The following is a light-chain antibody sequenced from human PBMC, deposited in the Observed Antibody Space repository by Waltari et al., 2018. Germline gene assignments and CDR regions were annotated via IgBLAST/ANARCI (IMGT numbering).Light chain of an antibody. V-gene: IGLV1-44*01. CDR2: YNI. Sequence: HSVMTQPPSASGTPGQRVTISCSGSNSNSGSNTVNWYQQLPGAAPKLLIFYNIQRPSGVPGRFSGSKSGTSAALAISGLQAEDEADYYCEAWDDSLNGQVFGGGTKLTVL. J-gene: IGLJ3*02. CDR1: NSNSGSNT. CDR3: EAWDDSLNGQV.